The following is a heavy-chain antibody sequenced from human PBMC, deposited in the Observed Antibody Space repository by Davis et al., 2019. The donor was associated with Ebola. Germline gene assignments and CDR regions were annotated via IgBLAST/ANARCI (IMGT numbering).Heavy chain of an antibody. CDR1: GFTFSSYA. V-gene: IGHV3-23*01. CDR3: ARGRGWGRIHYYYGMDV. CDR2: ISGSGGST. J-gene: IGHJ6*02. Sequence: GESLKISCAASGFTFSSYAMSWVRQAPGKGLEWVSAISGSGGSTYYADSVKGRFTISRDNAKNSLYLQMNSLRAEDKAVYYCARGRGWGRIHYYYGMDVWGQGTTVTVSS. D-gene: IGHD2/OR15-2a*01.